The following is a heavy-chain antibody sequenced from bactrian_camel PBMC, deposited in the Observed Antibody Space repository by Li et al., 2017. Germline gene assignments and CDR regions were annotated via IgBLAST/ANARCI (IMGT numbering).Heavy chain of an antibody. J-gene: IGHJ4*01. D-gene: IGHD2*01. Sequence: DVQLVESGGGSVEPGGSLRLSCVHNGYDHMAWFRQISGKEREGVAAVDSVGGSTYADSVKGRFTISRDNAKNSVYLQMNSLKLEDTAMYYCAADFGPYCSGSYLARRANFEGQGTQVTVS. CDR1: GYDH. V-gene: IGHV3S40*01. CDR2: VDSVGGST.